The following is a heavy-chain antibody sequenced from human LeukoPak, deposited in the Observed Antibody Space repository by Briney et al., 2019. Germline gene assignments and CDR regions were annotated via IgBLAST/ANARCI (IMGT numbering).Heavy chain of an antibody. V-gene: IGHV4-59*08. D-gene: IGHD6-19*01. CDR3: ATTVDFQWLVLDY. CDR2: IYYSGST. CDR1: GGSISSYY. J-gene: IGHJ4*02. Sequence: PSETLSLTCTVSGGSISSYYWSWIRQPPGKGLEWIGYIYYSGSTNYNPSLKSRVTISVDTSKNQFSLKLSSVTAADTAVYYCATTVDFQWLVLDYWGQGTLVTVSS.